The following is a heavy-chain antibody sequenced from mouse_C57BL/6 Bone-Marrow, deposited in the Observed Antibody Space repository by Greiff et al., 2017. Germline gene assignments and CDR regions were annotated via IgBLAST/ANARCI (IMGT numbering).Heavy chain of an antibody. V-gene: IGHV1-81*01. CDR3: ARRGYNWDRDY. J-gene: IGHJ2*01. CDR1: GYTFTSYG. Sequence: QVQLQQSGAELARPGASVKLSCKASGYTFTSYGISWVKQRTGQGLEWIGEIYPRSGNTYYNEKFKGKATLTADKSSSTAYMEVRSLTSEDSAVYFCARRGYNWDRDYGGQGTTLTVSS. CDR2: IYPRSGNT. D-gene: IGHD4-1*01.